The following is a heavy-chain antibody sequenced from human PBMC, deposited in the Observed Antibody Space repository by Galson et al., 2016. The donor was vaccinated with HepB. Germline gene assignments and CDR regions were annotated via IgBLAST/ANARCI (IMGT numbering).Heavy chain of an antibody. D-gene: IGHD3-3*01. J-gene: IGHJ4*02. CDR1: GYTFTSYY. Sequence: SVKVSCKASGYTFTSYYLHWVRQAPGQGLEWMGIINSSGGNTRYAQKFQGRVTMPRATSPSPVYMELSSLRSEDTAVYYCARDQSRFKTYSDFWSGEVGPSPGYYFDYWGQGTLVTVSS. CDR2: INSSGGNT. V-gene: IGHV1-46*01. CDR3: ARDQSRFKTYSDFWSGEVGPSPGYYFDY.